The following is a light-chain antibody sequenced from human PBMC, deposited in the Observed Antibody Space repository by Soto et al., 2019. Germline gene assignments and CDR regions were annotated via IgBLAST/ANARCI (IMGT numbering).Light chain of an antibody. CDR1: SSDVGGYNY. CDR2: EVT. V-gene: IGLV2-8*01. J-gene: IGLJ3*02. CDR3: SSYAASNNFYFV. Sequence: QSVLTQPPSASGSPGQSVTISCTGTSSDVGGYNYVSWYQQYPGRAPKLMIYEVTKRPSGVPDRFSGSKSGNTASLTVSGLQSEEEADYDCSSYAASNNFYFVFGGGTKVTVL.